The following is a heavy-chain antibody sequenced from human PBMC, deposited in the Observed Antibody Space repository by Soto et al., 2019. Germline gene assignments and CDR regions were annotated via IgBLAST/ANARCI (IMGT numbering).Heavy chain of an antibody. J-gene: IGHJ6*02. CDR2: IYYSGST. CDR1: GGSISSSSYY. Sequence: SETLSLTCTVSGGSISSSSYYWVWIRQPPGKGLEWIGSIYYSGSTYYNPSLKSRVTISVDTSKNQFSLKLSSVTAADTAVYYCACIFSGGYGYGFYYYGMDVWGQGTTVT. V-gene: IGHV4-39*01. CDR3: ACIFSGGYGYGFYYYGMDV. D-gene: IGHD5-18*01.